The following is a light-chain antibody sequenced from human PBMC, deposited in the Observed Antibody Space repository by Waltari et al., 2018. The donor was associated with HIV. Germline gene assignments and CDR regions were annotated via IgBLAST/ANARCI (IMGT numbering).Light chain of an antibody. CDR2: GAS. CDR3: QESYSAPFT. Sequence: DIQMTQSPSPLSASVGDRVTITCRASQCISTYLCWYQQKPGKAPKLLICGASSLQRGVPSRFSGSGSGTDFTLTIISLQPEDFATYYCQESYSAPFTFGPGTKVD. V-gene: IGKV1-39*01. CDR1: QCISTY. J-gene: IGKJ3*01.